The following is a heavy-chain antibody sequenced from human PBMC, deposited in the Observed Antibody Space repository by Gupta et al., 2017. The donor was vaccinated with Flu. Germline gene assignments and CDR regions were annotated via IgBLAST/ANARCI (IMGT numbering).Heavy chain of an antibody. D-gene: IGHD3-10*01. V-gene: IGHV1-24*01. CDR2: FDPERGAR. CDR3: AIXRPFSGSGTLFDS. Sequence: QVQLLQSGAELKKPGASVRASCKVSGYTLSESSIHWVRQTPVKGLEWMGGFDPERGARIYAQRFEGRVSMTEDTSTDTAYMELSSLRYADXAXYYCAIXRPFSGSGTLFDSWGQGTLVTVSS. J-gene: IGHJ4*02. CDR1: GYTLSESS.